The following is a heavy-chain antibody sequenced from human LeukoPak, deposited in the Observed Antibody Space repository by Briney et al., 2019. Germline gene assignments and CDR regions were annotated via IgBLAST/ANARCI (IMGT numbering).Heavy chain of an antibody. CDR1: GCTFSSYA. J-gene: IGHJ4*02. CDR3: ASLPSGYCTNGVCAYYFDY. D-gene: IGHD2-8*01. CDR2: IIPILGIA. Sequence: SVTVSCKASGCTFSSYAISWVRQAPGQGLEWMGRIIPILGIANYAQKFQDRVTITSVTSTSTHYLELSSPRTEDNAAYYCASLPSGYCTNGVCAYYFDYWGQGTLVTVSS. V-gene: IGHV1-69*04.